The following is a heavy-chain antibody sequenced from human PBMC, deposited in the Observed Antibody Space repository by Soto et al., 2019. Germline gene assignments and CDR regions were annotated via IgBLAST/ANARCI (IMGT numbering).Heavy chain of an antibody. J-gene: IGHJ4*02. CDR2: INHSGST. CDR1: GGSFSGYY. V-gene: IGHV4-34*01. D-gene: IGHD4-17*01. Sequence: SETLSLTCAVYGGSFSGYYWSWIRQPPGKVLEWIGEINHSGSTNYNPTLKSRVIISLDTSKNQFSLNLDSMTAADTAVYYCARVQTTVITGAPYYFDYWGQGTLVTVSS. CDR3: ARVQTTVITGAPYYFDY.